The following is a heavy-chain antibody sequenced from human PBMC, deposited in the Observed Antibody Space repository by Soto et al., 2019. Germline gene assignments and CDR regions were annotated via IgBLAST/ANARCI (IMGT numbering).Heavy chain of an antibody. CDR1: GYTFTSYG. CDR3: ARERVDDILTGYYPPSYYYFSMDV. J-gene: IGHJ6*02. D-gene: IGHD3-9*01. V-gene: IGHV1-18*01. CDR2: INTYNGNT. Sequence: QVQLVQSGAEVKKPGASVKVSCKASGYTFTSYGISWVRQDPGQGLEWMGWINTYNGNTNYAQKLQGRVTMTTDTSPSTAYMELRSPRSDDTAMYYCARERVDDILTGYYPPSYYYFSMDVWGQETTVTVSS.